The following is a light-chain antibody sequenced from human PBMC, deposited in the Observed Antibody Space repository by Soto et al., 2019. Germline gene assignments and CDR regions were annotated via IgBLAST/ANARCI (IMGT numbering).Light chain of an antibody. Sequence: QSVLTQPPSASGTPGQRVTISCSGSSSNIGSNYVYWYQQLPGTAPKLLIYRNNQRPSGVPDRFSGSKSGTSASLAISGLRSEDEADYYCSSYRSGGTFVFGSGTKLTVL. CDR2: RNN. J-gene: IGLJ1*01. V-gene: IGLV1-47*01. CDR1: SSNIGSNY. CDR3: SSYRSGGTFV.